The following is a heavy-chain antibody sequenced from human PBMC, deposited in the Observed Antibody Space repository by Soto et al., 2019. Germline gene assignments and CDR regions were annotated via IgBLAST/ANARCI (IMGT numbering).Heavy chain of an antibody. D-gene: IGHD2-21*01. CDR2: ASGSGSGT. J-gene: IGHJ4*02. Sequence: GGPLRLSSAASGFTFRDYAIAWVLQVPGKGLEWVSSASGSGSGTYYADSVKGRFTISRDNSKNTLFLHMTNLRAGDTALYFCAKGRPGVAAAPDNWGQGTLVTVSS. V-gene: IGHV3-23*01. CDR3: AKGRPGVAAAPDN. CDR1: GFTFRDYA.